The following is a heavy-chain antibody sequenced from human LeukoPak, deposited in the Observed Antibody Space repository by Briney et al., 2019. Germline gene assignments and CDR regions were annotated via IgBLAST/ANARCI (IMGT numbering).Heavy chain of an antibody. J-gene: IGHJ4*02. V-gene: IGHV1-2*02. CDR2: INPNSGGT. CDR3: ASVAAAGHFDY. D-gene: IGHD6-13*01. Sequence: GASVKVSFKTSGYTFTGYYMHWVRQAPGQGLKWRGGINPNSGGTNYAQKFKGRVTMTRDTSISTAYMELSRLRADDTAVYYCASVAAAGHFDYWGQGTLVTVSS. CDR1: GYTFTGYY.